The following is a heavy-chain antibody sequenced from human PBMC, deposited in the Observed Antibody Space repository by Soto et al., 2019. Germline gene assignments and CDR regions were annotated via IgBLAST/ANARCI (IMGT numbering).Heavy chain of an antibody. CDR2: ISGSGGST. J-gene: IGHJ5*02. D-gene: IGHD3-3*01. Sequence: QAVGSLRLSCAASGFTFSNYAMSWVRQAPGKGLEWISTISGSGGSTYYADSVKGRFTISRDNSKNTLYLQMNSLRAEDTAVYYCAKGQSTYYDFWSRYYDWFDPWGQGTLVTVSS. V-gene: IGHV3-23*01. CDR3: AKGQSTYYDFWSRYYDWFDP. CDR1: GFTFSNYA.